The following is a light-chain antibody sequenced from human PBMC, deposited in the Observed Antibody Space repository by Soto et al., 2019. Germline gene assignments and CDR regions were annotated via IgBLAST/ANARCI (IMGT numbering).Light chain of an antibody. CDR1: QRVGDY. Sequence: EIVLTQSPSTLSLSLGERATLSCSARQRVGDYLAWYQQQPGQPPRLLISHPSNRTAGIPARFSGSGSGTDFTLTISSLEPEDFAVYYWQQRGKLYTFGQGTKLEIK. CDR3: QQRGKLYT. J-gene: IGKJ2*01. V-gene: IGKV3-11*01. CDR2: HPS.